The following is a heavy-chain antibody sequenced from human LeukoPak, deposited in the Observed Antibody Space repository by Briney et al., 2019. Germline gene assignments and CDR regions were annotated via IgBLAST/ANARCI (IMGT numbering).Heavy chain of an antibody. J-gene: IGHJ4*02. CDR2: LKNDGSEK. CDR1: GFTFSTYW. Sequence: GGSLRLSCAASGFTFSTYWMSWVRQAPGKGLEWVANLKNDGSEKYYMDSVKGRFTISRDNAENSLYLQMNSLRAEDTAVYYCAREGVHCSGRSCLKAYWGQGTQVTVSS. D-gene: IGHD2-15*01. V-gene: IGHV3-7*03. CDR3: AREGVHCSGRSCLKAY.